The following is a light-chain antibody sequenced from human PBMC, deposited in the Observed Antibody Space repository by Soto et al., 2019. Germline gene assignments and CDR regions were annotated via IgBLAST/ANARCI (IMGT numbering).Light chain of an antibody. CDR2: GAS. J-gene: IGKJ2*01. CDR1: QSVNNNY. Sequence: EIVLTQSPGTLSLSPGERATLSCRASQSVNNNYLAWYQQKPGQTPRRLVNGASNRATGIPDRFSGGGSGTDFTLTISSLEPEDFAVYYCQQYGLPPHSFGQGTRVEIK. CDR3: QQYGLPPHS. V-gene: IGKV3-20*01.